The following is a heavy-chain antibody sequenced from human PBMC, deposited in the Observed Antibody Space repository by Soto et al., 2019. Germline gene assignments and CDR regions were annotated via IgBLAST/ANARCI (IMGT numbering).Heavy chain of an antibody. V-gene: IGHV1-69*13. D-gene: IGHD1-26*01. CDR1: GGTFSSYA. Sequence: SVEVSCTASGGTFSSYAISWVRQAPGQGLEWMGGIIPIFGTANYAQKFQGRVTITADESTSTAYMELSSLRSEDTAVYYCARDGSSHVGYYYYYGMDVWGQGTTVTVSS. J-gene: IGHJ6*02. CDR2: IIPIFGTA. CDR3: ARDGSSHVGYYYYYGMDV.